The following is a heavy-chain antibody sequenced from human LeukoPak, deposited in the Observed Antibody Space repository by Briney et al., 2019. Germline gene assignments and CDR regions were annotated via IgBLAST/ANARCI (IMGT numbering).Heavy chain of an antibody. J-gene: IGHJ6*04. V-gene: IGHV1-18*01. CDR1: GYTFTSYG. CDR2: ISAYNGNT. D-gene: IGHD2-15*01. CDR3: ARSSAVVVVAATGMDV. Sequence: GASVKVSCKASGYTFTSYGISWVRQAPGQGLEWMGWISAYNGNTNYAQKLQGRVTMTTDTSTSTAYMELRSLRSDDTAVYYCARSSAVVVVAATGMDVWGKGTTVTVSS.